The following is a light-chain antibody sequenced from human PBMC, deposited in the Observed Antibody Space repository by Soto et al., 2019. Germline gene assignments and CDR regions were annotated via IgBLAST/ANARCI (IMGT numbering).Light chain of an antibody. J-gene: IGLJ2*01. V-gene: IGLV1-40*01. Sequence: QSVLTQPPSVSGAPGQRVTISCTGSSSNIGAGYDVHWYQQLPGTAPKLLIYGNSNRPSGVPDRFSGSKSGTSASLAITGLQAEDEADYSCQSYDSSLRASVFGGGTKLTVL. CDR1: SSNIGAGYD. CDR2: GNS. CDR3: QSYDSSLRASV.